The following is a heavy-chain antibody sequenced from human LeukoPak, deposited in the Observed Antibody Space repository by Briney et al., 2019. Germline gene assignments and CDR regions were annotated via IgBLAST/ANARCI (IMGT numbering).Heavy chain of an antibody. J-gene: IGHJ4*02. Sequence: GGPLRPSCAPPGSPVITNYMSWVPQPPGKGLEWASVIIAGGSTYYADSVKGRFTISRDNSKNTLYLQMNSLRAEDTAVYYCARGPDGGTVWYDSSGCLDYWGQGTLVTVSS. V-gene: IGHV3-53*01. CDR3: ARGPDGGTVWYDSSGCLDY. CDR1: GSPVITNY. D-gene: IGHD3-22*01. CDR2: IIAGGST.